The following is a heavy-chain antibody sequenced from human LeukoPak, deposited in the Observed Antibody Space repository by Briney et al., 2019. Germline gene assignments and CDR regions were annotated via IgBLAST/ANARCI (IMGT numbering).Heavy chain of an antibody. Sequence: GGSLRLSCAASGFTFSDYYMSWIRQAPGKGLEWVSYISSSSSYTNYADSVKGRFTISRDNAKNSLYLQMNSLRAEDTAVYYCARAGGEDTTGGAFDIWGQGTMVTVSS. V-gene: IGHV3-11*05. CDR3: ARAGGEDTTGGAFDI. CDR2: ISSSSSYT. CDR1: GFTFSDYY. D-gene: IGHD3-16*01. J-gene: IGHJ3*02.